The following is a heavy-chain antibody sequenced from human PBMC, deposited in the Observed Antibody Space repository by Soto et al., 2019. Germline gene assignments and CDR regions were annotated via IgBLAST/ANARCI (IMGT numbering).Heavy chain of an antibody. J-gene: IGHJ6*03. V-gene: IGHV4-34*01. Sequence: SETLSLTCAVYGGSFSGYYWSWIRQPPGKRLEWIGEINHSGSTNYNPSHKSRVTISVDTSKNQFSLKLSSVTAADTAVYFCARAVVAGMRYYYYYMDVWGKGTTVTVSS. CDR3: ARAVVAGMRYYYYYMDV. D-gene: IGHD6-19*01. CDR1: GGSFSGYY. CDR2: INHSGST.